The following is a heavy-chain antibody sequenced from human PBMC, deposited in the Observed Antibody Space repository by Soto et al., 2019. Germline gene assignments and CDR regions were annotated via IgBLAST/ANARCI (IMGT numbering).Heavy chain of an antibody. J-gene: IGHJ4*02. Sequence: QITLKESGPTLVKPPETLTLTCTFFGFSLSTSGVGVGWIRQPPGKALEWLALIYWDDDKRYSPSLKSRLTITKDTSKNQVVLTMTNMDPVDTATYYSAHRPSYCSGGSCYSGFDYWGQGTLVTVAS. V-gene: IGHV2-5*02. CDR1: GFSLSTSGVG. CDR2: IYWDDDK. D-gene: IGHD2-15*01. CDR3: AHRPSYCSGGSCYSGFDY.